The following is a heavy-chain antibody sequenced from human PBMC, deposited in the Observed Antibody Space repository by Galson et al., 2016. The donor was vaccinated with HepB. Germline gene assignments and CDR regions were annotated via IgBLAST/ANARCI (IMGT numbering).Heavy chain of an antibody. D-gene: IGHD3-16*01. V-gene: IGHV3-23*01. Sequence: SLRLSCAASGFRFSSYTMNWVRQAPGKGLEWVATIDGRTPTTHYADSVRGRFTISRDNSKDTVYLQMISLTAEDTATYYCIVWMSHHIDYWGQGTLVTVSS. CDR3: IVWMSHHIDY. J-gene: IGHJ4*02. CDR1: GFRFSSYT. CDR2: IDGRTPTT.